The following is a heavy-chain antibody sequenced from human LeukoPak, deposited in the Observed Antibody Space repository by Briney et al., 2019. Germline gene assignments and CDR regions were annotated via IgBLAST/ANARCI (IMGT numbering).Heavy chain of an antibody. CDR3: AKDATPGNSMWDYFDY. D-gene: IGHD1-7*01. CDR2: IGGGDDT. V-gene: IGHV3-23*01. Sequence: GGSLRLSCAASGFTFSTHAMSGARQAPGKGLEYGSVIGGGDDTHYADSVKGRFTVSRENSKNTLFLQMNSLRAEDTAVYYCAKDATPGNSMWDYFDYWGQGTLVTVSS. CDR1: GFTFSTHA. J-gene: IGHJ4*02.